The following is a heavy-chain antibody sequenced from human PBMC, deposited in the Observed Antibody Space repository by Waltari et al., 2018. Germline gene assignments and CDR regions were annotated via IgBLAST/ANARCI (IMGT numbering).Heavy chain of an antibody. CDR3: ITDDTGHDWGY. CDR1: GFPFTNPW. V-gene: IGHV3-15*01. D-gene: IGHD5-12*01. J-gene: IGHJ4*02. CDR2: ILSRRDGGTT. Sequence: EEHLVEPGGGLVKPGESLSLPCAASGFPFTNPWMNWVRQAPGKGLQWVGRILSRRDGGTTDYAAPVKGRFTMSRDDSENTLYLQMNSLKIEDTAIYYCITDDTGHDWGYWGQGTLVTVSS.